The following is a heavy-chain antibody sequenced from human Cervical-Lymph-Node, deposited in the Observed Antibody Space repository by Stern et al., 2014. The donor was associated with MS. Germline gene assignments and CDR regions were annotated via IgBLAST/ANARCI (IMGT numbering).Heavy chain of an antibody. CDR3: ARTRLDIVVVPAAVGYYYGIDV. J-gene: IGHJ6*02. Sequence: VQLLQPGGGLVKPGGSLRLSCAASGFMFSTYSMNWVRQAPGKGLEWVSSISSSGYYIYYADLMKGRITISRDNAKNSLYLQIDSLRVEDTAVYYCARTRLDIVVVPAAVGYYYGIDVWGQGTTVTVSS. D-gene: IGHD2-2*01. CDR1: GFMFSTYS. V-gene: IGHV3-21*01. CDR2: ISSSGYYI.